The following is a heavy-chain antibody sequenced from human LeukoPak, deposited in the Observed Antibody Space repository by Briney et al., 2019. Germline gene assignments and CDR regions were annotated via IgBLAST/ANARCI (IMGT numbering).Heavy chain of an antibody. D-gene: IGHD6-13*01. Sequence: SETLSLTCTVSGDSISGYYCTWIRQPPGKGLEWIGYIYYSGSTNYGPSLKSRVTISEDTSKNQFSLKLSSVTAADTAVYYCARDAIPGPGSSWYGPYWYFDLWGRGTLVTVSS. CDR2: IYYSGST. V-gene: IGHV4-59*01. CDR3: ARDAIPGPGSSWYGPYWYFDL. J-gene: IGHJ2*01. CDR1: GDSISGYY.